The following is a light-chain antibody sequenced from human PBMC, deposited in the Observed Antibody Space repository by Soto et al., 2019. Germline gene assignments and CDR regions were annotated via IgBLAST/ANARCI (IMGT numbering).Light chain of an antibody. Sequence: EIVLTQSPGTLSLSPGERATRSCRASQTVCNYLAWYQHKPGQAPRLLIYDASNRATGIPARFSGNGSGTDFTLTIGSLEPENFAVYYCQQRSNSITFSQGTRLEN. CDR2: DAS. CDR3: QQRSNSIT. J-gene: IGKJ5*01. CDR1: QTVCNY. V-gene: IGKV3-11*01.